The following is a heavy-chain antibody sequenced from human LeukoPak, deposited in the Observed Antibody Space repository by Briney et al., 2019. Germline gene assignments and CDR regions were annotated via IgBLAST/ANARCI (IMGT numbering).Heavy chain of an antibody. CDR3: ARKPPTYNWFDP. J-gene: IGHJ5*02. Sequence: ASVKVSCKASGYTFTSYGINWVRQAPGQGLEWMGWISAYNGNTDYAQKLQGRVTMTTDTSTSTAYMELSSLRSEDTAVYYCARKPPTYNWFDPWGQGTLVTVSS. CDR1: GYTFTSYG. CDR2: ISAYNGNT. V-gene: IGHV1-18*01. D-gene: IGHD3-16*01.